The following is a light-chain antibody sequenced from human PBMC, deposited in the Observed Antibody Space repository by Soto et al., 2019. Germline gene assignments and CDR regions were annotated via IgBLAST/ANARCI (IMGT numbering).Light chain of an antibody. CDR1: QSVSSN. CDR2: GAS. CDR3: QQYNNGYT. Sequence: EIVMTQSPATLSVSPGERATLSCRASQSVSSNLAWYQQKPGQAHRLLIYGASTRATGIPARFSGSGSGTEFTLTISSLQSEDFAVYYCQQYNNGYTFGQGTKLEIK. V-gene: IGKV3-15*01. J-gene: IGKJ2*01.